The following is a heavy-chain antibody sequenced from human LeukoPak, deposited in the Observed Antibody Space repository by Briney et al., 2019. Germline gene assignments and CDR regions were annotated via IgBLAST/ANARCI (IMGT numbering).Heavy chain of an antibody. D-gene: IGHD3-3*01. CDR2: IIPIFGTA. V-gene: IGHV1-69*01. Sequence: ASVKVSCKASGGTFSSYAISWVRQAPGQGLEWMGGIIPIFGTANYAQKFQGRVTITADESTSTAYMELSSLRSEDTAVYYCARLYYDFWSGYYSYYFDYWGQGTLVTVSS. J-gene: IGHJ4*02. CDR1: GGTFSSYA. CDR3: ARLYYDFWSGYYSYYFDY.